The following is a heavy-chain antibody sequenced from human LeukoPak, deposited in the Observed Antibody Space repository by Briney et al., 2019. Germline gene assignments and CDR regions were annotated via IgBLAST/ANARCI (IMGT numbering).Heavy chain of an antibody. CDR1: GYSISSGYY. V-gene: IGHV4-38-2*02. D-gene: IGHD5-24*01. Sequence: SETLPLTCTVSGYSISSGYYWGWIRQPPGKGLEWIGSIYHSGSTYYNPSLKSRVTISVDTSKNQFSLKLSSVTAADTAMYYCARGQRWLQYDDAFDIWGQGTMVIVSS. CDR3: ARGQRWLQYDDAFDI. J-gene: IGHJ3*02. CDR2: IYHSGST.